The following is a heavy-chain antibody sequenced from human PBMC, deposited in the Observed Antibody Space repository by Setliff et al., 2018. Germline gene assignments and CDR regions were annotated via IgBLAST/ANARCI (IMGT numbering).Heavy chain of an antibody. J-gene: IGHJ6*02. CDR3: VSANFTNGECYWREYHYYGMDV. V-gene: IGHV1-58*01. Sequence: SVQVSYKASGFTFSNSAVQWARQARGQPIEWRGWIVLDTGNTKYVHKYQGRVTINRDMSTSPAYMELGSLRTEYTAVYYCVSANFTNGECYWREYHYYGMDVWGQGTTVTVSS. CDR2: IVLDTGNT. D-gene: IGHD2-8*01. CDR1: GFTFSNSA.